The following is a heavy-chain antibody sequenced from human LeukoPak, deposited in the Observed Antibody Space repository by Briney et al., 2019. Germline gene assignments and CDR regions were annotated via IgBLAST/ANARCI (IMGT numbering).Heavy chain of an antibody. CDR2: MNPNSGNT. D-gene: IGHD2-15*01. V-gene: IGHV1-8*02. CDR3: ARDPSRYCSSSSSCHNWFDP. J-gene: IGHJ5*02. CDR1: GYTFTSYG. Sequence: ASVKVSCKASGYTFTSYGISWVRQAPGQGLEWMGWMNPNSGNTGYAQKFQGRVTMTRNTSISTAYMELSSLRSEDTAVYYCARDPSRYCSSSSSCHNWFDPWGQGTLVTVSS.